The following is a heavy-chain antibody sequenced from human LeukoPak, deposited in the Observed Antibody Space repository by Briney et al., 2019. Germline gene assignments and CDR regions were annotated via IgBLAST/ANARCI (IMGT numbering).Heavy chain of an antibody. CDR3: ARDGVGYYDSSGYYYFQH. D-gene: IGHD3-22*01. Sequence: EASVKVSCKASGYTFTGYYMHWVRRAPGQGLEWMGWINPNSGGTNYAQKFQGRVTMTRDTSISTAYMELSRLRSDDTAVYYCARDGVGYYDSSGYYYFQHWGQGTLVTVSS. CDR2: INPNSGGT. J-gene: IGHJ1*01. CDR1: GYTFTGYY. V-gene: IGHV1-2*02.